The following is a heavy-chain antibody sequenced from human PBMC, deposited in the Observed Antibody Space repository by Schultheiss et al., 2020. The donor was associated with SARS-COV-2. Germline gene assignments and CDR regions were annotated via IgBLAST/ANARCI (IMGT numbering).Heavy chain of an antibody. J-gene: IGHJ5*02. CDR3: ARDQRARGMVRGYEGLDWFDP. CDR2: INPNSGGT. V-gene: IGHV1-2*02. CDR1: GYTFTGYY. Sequence: ASVKVSCKASGYTFTGYYMHWVRQAPGQGLEWMGWINPNSGGTNYAQKFQGRVTMTRDTSISTAYMELSRLRSDDTAVYYCARDQRARGMVRGYEGLDWFDPWGQGTLVTVSS. D-gene: IGHD3-10*01.